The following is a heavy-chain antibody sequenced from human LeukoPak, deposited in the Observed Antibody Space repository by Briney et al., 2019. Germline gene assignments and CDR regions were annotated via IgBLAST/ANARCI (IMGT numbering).Heavy chain of an antibody. CDR3: ASRQWFGESPRPGGFDP. V-gene: IGHV3-21*01. CDR1: GFTFSSYA. J-gene: IGHJ5*02. Sequence: NPGGSLRLSCAASGFTFSSYAMNWVRQAPGKGLEWVSSISSSSSYIYYADSVKGRFTISRDNAKNSLYLQMNSLRAEDTAVYYCASRQWFGESPRPGGFDPWGQGTLVTVSS. CDR2: ISSSSSYI. D-gene: IGHD3-10*01.